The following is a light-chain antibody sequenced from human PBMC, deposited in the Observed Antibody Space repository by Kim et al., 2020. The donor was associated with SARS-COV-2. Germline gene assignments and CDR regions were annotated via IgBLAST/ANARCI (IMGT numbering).Light chain of an antibody. J-gene: IGLJ2*01. CDR2: RNN. Sequence: PGQRVTISCSGSSSNSESNYVYWYQQRPGTAPKLLIYRNNQRPSGVPDRFSGSKSGTSASLAISGLRSEDEADYYCAAWDDSLSVVFGGGTQLTVL. CDR1: SSNSESNY. CDR3: AAWDDSLSVV. V-gene: IGLV1-47*01.